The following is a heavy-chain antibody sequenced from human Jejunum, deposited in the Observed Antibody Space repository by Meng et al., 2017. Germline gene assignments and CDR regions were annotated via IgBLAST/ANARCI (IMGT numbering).Heavy chain of an antibody. CDR2: IWPGDSEV. J-gene: IGHJ4*02. CDR3: ARKGKNSNNIYYFDY. V-gene: IGHV5-51*01. Sequence: GGSLRLSCKGSGYSFSNYWIGWVRQMPGKGLEWVGIIWPGDSEVKYSPAIQGQVTISVDKSVSTAYLQWSSLKASDTAIYCCARKGKNSNNIYYFDYWGQGTLVTVSS. CDR1: GYSFSNYW. D-gene: IGHD1/OR15-1a*01.